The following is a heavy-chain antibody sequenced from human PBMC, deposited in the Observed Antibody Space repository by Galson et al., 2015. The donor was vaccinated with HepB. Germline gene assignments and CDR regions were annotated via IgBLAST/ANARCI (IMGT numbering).Heavy chain of an antibody. CDR3: ARNRRCYSPDYFDW. Sequence: SLRLSCAASGFTFSDYSVCWVRQAPGKGPEWVSYISGSSDFIDYADSVKGRFTVSRDNVKNSLYLQMNSLRVEDTAIYYCARNRRCYSPDYFDWWGQGTLVVVSS. CDR2: ISGSSDFI. J-gene: IGHJ4*02. D-gene: IGHD4-11*01. CDR1: GFTFSDYS. V-gene: IGHV3-11*06.